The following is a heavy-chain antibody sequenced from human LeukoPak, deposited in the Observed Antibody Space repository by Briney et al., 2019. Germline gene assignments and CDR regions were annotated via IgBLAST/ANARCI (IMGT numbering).Heavy chain of an antibody. V-gene: IGHV4-59*08. D-gene: IGHD1-1*01. J-gene: IGHJ6*02. CDR2: IYDSGTT. Sequence: SETLSLTCTVSRGSIRTYYWSWIRQSPGKGLEWIGYIYDSGTTRYNPSLKSRVTISVDTSKNQFSLKLSSVTAADTAVYYCARLRTDYYYYYGMDVWGQGTTVTVSS. CDR3: ARLRTDYYYYYGMDV. CDR1: RGSIRTYY.